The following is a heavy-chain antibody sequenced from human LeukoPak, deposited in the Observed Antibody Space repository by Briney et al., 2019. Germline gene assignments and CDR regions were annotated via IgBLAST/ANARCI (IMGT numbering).Heavy chain of an antibody. J-gene: IGHJ4*02. V-gene: IGHV3-53*01. D-gene: IGHD2-21*01. CDR2: IYSGGST. CDR3: AKDFRIGYSAHFDY. CDR1: GFTVSSNY. Sequence: PGGSLRLSCAASGFTVSSNYMSWVRQAPGKGLEWVSVIYSGGSTYYADSVKGRFTISRDNSKNTLYLQMNSLRAEDTAAYYCAKDFRIGYSAHFDYWGQGALVTVSS.